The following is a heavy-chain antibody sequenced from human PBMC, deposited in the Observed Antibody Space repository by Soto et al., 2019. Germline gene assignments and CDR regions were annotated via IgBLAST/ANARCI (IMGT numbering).Heavy chain of an antibody. CDR2: ISAYNGNT. Sequence: ASVKVSCKASGYTFTSFGITWVRQAPGQGLEWMGWISAYNGNTKYAQKFQGRVPMTTDTSTSTVYMELRSLRSDDTAVYYCARARPYNWKYVDYWGPGTLVTVSS. CDR3: ARARPYNWKYVDY. V-gene: IGHV1-18*01. D-gene: IGHD1-20*01. CDR1: GYTFTSFG. J-gene: IGHJ4*02.